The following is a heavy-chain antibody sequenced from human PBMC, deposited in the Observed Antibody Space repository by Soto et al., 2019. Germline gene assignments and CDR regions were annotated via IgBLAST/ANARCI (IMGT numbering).Heavy chain of an antibody. CDR1: GGTVSSYA. D-gene: IGHD5-12*01. CDR3: VRVVAIPGYPDN. V-gene: IGHV1-69*12. J-gene: IGHJ4*02. Sequence: QVLLVQSGAEVRQPASSVKVSCKTSGGTVSSYAISWVRQAPGQGLEWMGGIVPIVDTSTYAQKFQGRVTITADEPTSRVYMELSSLRSDDTAVYYCVRVVAIPGYPDNWGQGTLVTVSS. CDR2: IVPIVDTS.